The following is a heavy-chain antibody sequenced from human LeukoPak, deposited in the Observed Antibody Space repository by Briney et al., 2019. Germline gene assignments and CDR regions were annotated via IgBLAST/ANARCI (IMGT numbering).Heavy chain of an antibody. D-gene: IGHD3-3*01. CDR1: GFTFSSYW. CDR2: IKQDGSEK. J-gene: IGHJ4*02. Sequence: GGSLRLSCAASGFTFSSYWMSWVRQAPGKGLEWVAIIKQDGSEKYYVDSVKGRFTISRDNAKNSLYLQMNSLRAEDTAVYYCARAPPGFWSGYYVDYWGQGTLVTVSS. CDR3: ARAPPGFWSGYYVDY. V-gene: IGHV3-7*05.